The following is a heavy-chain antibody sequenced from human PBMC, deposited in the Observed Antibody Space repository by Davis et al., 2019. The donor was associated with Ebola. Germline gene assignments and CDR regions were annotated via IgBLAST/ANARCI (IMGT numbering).Heavy chain of an antibody. CDR3: ARETIWSGYYGTRYFDL. J-gene: IGHJ2*01. Sequence: PGGSLRLSCAASGFTFSSYSMNWVRQAPGKGLEWVSSISSSSSYIYYADSVKGRFTISRDNAKNSLYLQINSLRAEDTAVYYCARETIWSGYYGTRYFDLWGRGTLVTVSS. CDR1: GFTFSSYS. V-gene: IGHV3-21*01. CDR2: ISSSSSYI. D-gene: IGHD3-3*01.